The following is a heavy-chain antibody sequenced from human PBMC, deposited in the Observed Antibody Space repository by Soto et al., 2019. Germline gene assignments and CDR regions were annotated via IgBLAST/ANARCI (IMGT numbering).Heavy chain of an antibody. CDR1: GGSISSSSYY. J-gene: IGHJ4*02. CDR2: IYYSGST. D-gene: IGHD3-22*01. V-gene: IGHV4-39*01. CDR3: ERIDYSATSGYYQVYYFDY. Sequence: SETLSLTCTVSGGSISSSSYYWGWIRQPPGKGLEWIGSIYYSGSTYYNPSLKSRVTISVDTSKNQFSLKLSSVTAADTAVYYCERIDYSATSGYYQVYYFDYWGQGTLVTVSS.